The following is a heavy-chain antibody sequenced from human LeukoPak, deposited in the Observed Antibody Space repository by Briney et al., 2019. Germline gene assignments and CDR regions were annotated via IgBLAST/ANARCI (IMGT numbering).Heavy chain of an antibody. CDR3: ATSVTRRRLDWFIDL. J-gene: IGHJ2*01. V-gene: IGHV3-11*04. CDR2: ISSSAGTI. D-gene: IGHD4-17*01. CDR1: GFTFRDYY. Sequence: GGSLRLSCAASGFTFRDYYMSWIRQAPGKGLQWISYISSSAGTIHYVDSVKGRFTISRDNAKNSLYLQMDSLRVEDTAVYYCATSVTRRRLDWFIDLWGRGTLVSVSS.